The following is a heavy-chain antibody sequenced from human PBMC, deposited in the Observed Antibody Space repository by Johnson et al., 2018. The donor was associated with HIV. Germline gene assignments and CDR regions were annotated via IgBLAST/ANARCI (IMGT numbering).Heavy chain of an antibody. D-gene: IGHD1-26*01. CDR1: GFTFRDYD. CDR2: IKSKTDGGTP. V-gene: IGHV3-15*01. CDR3: AKDWSRTVGATLRPGAFDI. J-gene: IGHJ3*02. Sequence: VQLVESGGGLVKPGGSLRLSCAASGFTFRDYDMSWNRQAPGKGLEWVGRIKSKTDGGTPDYAAPVKGRFTISRDDSKNTLYLQMNSLRAEDTAVYYCAKDWSRTVGATLRPGAFDIWGQGTMVTVSS.